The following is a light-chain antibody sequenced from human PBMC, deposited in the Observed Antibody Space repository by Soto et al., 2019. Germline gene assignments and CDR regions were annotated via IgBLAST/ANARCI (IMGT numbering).Light chain of an antibody. CDR3: QQYETSPRA. CDR1: QSVSNNY. CDR2: DAS. J-gene: IGKJ1*01. Sequence: IVLTQTPGTLSLSPGARATLSCRASQSVSNNYLAWYQQRPGQAPRLLIYDASSRATGIPDRFSGSGSGKDFSLNISRVEPEDVAVYYCQQYETSPRAFGQGTKVDIK. V-gene: IGKV3-20*01.